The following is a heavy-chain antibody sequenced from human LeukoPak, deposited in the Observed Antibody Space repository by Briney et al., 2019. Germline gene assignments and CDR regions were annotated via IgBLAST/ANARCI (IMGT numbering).Heavy chain of an antibody. CDR2: ISGSGGST. V-gene: IGHV3-23*01. Sequence: GGSLRLSCAASGFTFSSYAMSWVRQAPGKGLEWVSAISGSGGSTYYADSVKGRFTISRDSSKNTLYLQMNSLRAEDTAVYYCAKENPGIAVAGNNFDYWGQGTLVTVSS. CDR1: GFTFSSYA. D-gene: IGHD6-19*01. J-gene: IGHJ4*02. CDR3: AKENPGIAVAGNNFDY.